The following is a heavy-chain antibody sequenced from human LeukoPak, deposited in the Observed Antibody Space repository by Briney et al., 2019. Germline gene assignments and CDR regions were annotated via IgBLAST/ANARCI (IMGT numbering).Heavy chain of an antibody. CDR3: ARDLGFESNWFDP. CDR1: GGSISSYY. V-gene: IGHV4-59*12. D-gene: IGHD3-10*01. J-gene: IGHJ5*02. Sequence: SETLSLTCTVSGGSISSYYWSWIRQPPGKGLEWIGYIYYSGSTNYNPSLKSRVTISVDTSKNQFSLKLSSVTAADTAVYYCARDLGFESNWFDPWGQGTLVTVSS. CDR2: IYYSGST.